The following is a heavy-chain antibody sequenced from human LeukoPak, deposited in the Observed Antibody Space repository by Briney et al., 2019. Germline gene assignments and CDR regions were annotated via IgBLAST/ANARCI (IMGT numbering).Heavy chain of an antibody. CDR1: GFTFSSYE. D-gene: IGHD1-14*01. Sequence: GGSLRLSCAASGFTFSSYEMNWVRQAPGKGLEWVSHISGSGNTIYYADSVKGRFTISRDNAKNSLYLQMNSLRAEDTAVCYCVRDFPKTWTTEITPDIWGQGTMVTVSS. CDR3: VRDFPKTWTTEITPDI. V-gene: IGHV3-48*03. CDR2: ISGSGNTI. J-gene: IGHJ3*02.